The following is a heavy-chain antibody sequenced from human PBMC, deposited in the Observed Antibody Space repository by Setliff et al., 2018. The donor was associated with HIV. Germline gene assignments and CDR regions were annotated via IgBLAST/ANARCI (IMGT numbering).Heavy chain of an antibody. J-gene: IGHJ4*02. CDR2: IIPMYGET. V-gene: IGHV1-69*06. CDR1: RGTFNTFD. D-gene: IGHD2-21*01. CDR3: ARDHQTMLWLDY. Sequence: ASVKVSCKASRGTFNTFDINWVRQAPGQGLEWMGGIIPMYGETNYAQKFQGRVTITADISTRTVYMELSSLTSEDTAIYYCARDHQTMLWLDYWGQGTLVTVSS.